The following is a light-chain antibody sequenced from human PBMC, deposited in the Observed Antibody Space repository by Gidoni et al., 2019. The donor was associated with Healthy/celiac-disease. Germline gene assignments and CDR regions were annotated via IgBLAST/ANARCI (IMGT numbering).Light chain of an antibody. J-gene: IGKJ4*01. Sequence: AIRMTHSPSSLSASTAARVTITCRPSQGISSYLAWNQQKPGNAPKLLIYAASTCQSGVPSRFSGSGSGTDFTLTISCLQSEDFATYYCQQYYSYPLTFGGGTKVEIK. CDR1: QGISSY. V-gene: IGKV1-8*01. CDR2: AAS. CDR3: QQYYSYPLT.